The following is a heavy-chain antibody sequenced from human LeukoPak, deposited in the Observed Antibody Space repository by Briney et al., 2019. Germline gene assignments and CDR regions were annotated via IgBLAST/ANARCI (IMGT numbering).Heavy chain of an antibody. CDR2: IYSGGST. V-gene: IGHV3-53*01. J-gene: IGHJ6*02. CDR1: GFTVSSNY. CDR3: ARAYDSSGYLPYYYYGMDV. Sequence: GGSLRLSCAASGFTVSSNYMSWVRQAPGKGLEWVSVIYSGGSTYYADSVKGRFTISRDNSKNTLYLQMNSLRAEDTAVYYCARAYDSSGYLPYYYYGMDVWGQGTTVTVSS. D-gene: IGHD3-22*01.